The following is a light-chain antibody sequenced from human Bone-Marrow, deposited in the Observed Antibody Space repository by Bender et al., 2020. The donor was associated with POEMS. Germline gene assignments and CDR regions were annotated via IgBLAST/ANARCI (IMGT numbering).Light chain of an antibody. CDR3: QAWDNNPDQYWV. J-gene: IGLJ3*02. V-gene: IGLV3-1*01. CDR1: KLGDKY. CDR2: EDT. Sequence: SYELTQPTSVSVSPGQTASISCSGEKLGDKYASWYQQKPGQSPVLVIYEDTKRPSGIPERFSGSNSGNRATLTISGTQPMDEADYYCQAWDNNPDQYWVFGGGTKVTVL.